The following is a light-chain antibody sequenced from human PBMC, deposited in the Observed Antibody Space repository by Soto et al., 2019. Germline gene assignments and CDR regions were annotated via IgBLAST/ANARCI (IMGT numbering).Light chain of an antibody. V-gene: IGLV1-44*01. Sequence: QPVLSQPPSASGTPGQRFTISCSGSSSNIGSYTVNWYQQLPGTAPKLLIYSINQRPAGVPDRFSGSKAGTSAFLAISGLQSEDEADYFCAAWDDSLNGHVVFGGGTKLTVL. CDR2: SIN. J-gene: IGLJ2*01. CDR1: SSNIGSYT. CDR3: AAWDDSLNGHVV.